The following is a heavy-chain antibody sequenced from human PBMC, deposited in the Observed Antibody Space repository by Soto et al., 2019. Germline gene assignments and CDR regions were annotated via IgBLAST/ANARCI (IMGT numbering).Heavy chain of an antibody. Sequence: QVQLVESGGGGVQPGRSLRLSCAASGVTFSSYAMHWVRQAPGKGLEWVAVIWSDGSKKYYGDSVKGRFTISRDNSKNTLYLQMNSLKVEDTAVYYCARDEEPRGQGTVVIVSS. CDR1: GVTFSSYA. CDR3: ARDEEP. CDR2: IWSDGSKK. V-gene: IGHV3-33*01. J-gene: IGHJ5*02.